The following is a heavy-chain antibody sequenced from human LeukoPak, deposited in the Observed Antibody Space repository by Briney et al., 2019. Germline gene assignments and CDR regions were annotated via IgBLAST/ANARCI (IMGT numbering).Heavy chain of an antibody. CDR3: ASAVAGIYYFDY. Sequence: ASVKVSCKASGYTFTSYYMHWVRQAPGQRLEWMGIINPSGGSTSYAQKFQGRVTMTRDMSTSTVYMELSSLRSEDTAVYYCASAVAGIYYFDYWGQGTLVTVSS. J-gene: IGHJ4*02. V-gene: IGHV1-46*01. CDR1: GYTFTSYY. CDR2: INPSGGST. D-gene: IGHD6-19*01.